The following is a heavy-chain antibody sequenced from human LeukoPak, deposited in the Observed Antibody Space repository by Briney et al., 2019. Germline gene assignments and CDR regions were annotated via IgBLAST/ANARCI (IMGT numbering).Heavy chain of an antibody. D-gene: IGHD4-23*01. J-gene: IGHJ3*02. V-gene: IGHV3-30*18. Sequence: TGGSLRLSCAASGFTFSSYGMHWVRQAPGKGLEWVAVISYDGSNKYYADSVKGRFAISRDNSKNTLYLQMNSLRAEDTAVYYCAKDNYGGNHDAFDIWGQGTMVTVSS. CDR1: GFTFSSYG. CDR3: AKDNYGGNHDAFDI. CDR2: ISYDGSNK.